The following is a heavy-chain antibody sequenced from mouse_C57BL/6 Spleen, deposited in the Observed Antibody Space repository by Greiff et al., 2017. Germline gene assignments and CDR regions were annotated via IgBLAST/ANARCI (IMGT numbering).Heavy chain of an antibody. Sequence: EVKLVESGGDLVKPGGSLKLSCAASGFTFSSYGMSWVRQTPDKRLEWVATISSGGSYTYYPDSVKGRFTISRDNAKNTLYLQMSSLKSEDTAMXYCARHELWPPFYWYFDVWGTGTTVTVSS. CDR2: ISSGGSYT. V-gene: IGHV5-6*01. J-gene: IGHJ1*03. CDR1: GFTFSSYG. CDR3: ARHELWPPFYWYFDV. D-gene: IGHD1-1*02.